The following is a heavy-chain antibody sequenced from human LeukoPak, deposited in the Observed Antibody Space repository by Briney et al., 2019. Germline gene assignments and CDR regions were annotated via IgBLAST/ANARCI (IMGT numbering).Heavy chain of an antibody. D-gene: IGHD3-16*02. CDR2: IYYSGST. V-gene: IGHV4-39*01. CDR3: ARQGHDYVWGSYRYIY. J-gene: IGHJ4*02. Sequence: SETLSLTCTVSGGSISSSSYYWGWIRQPPGKGLEWIGSIYYSGSTYYNPSLKSRVTISVDTSKNQFSLKLSSVTAADTAVYYCARQGHDYVWGSYRYIYWSQGTLVTVSS. CDR1: GGSISSSSYY.